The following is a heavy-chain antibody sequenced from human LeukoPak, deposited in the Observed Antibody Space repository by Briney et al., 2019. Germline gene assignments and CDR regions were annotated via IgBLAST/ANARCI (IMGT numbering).Heavy chain of an antibody. CDR2: INPSAGGT. CDR3: ARVDGTCSSTSCFYYYYYGMDV. V-gene: IGHV1-46*01. D-gene: IGHD2-2*01. CDR1: GYTFTSYY. J-gene: IGHJ6*02. Sequence: ASVKVSCKASGYTFTSYYMHWVRQAPGQGLEWMGVINPSAGGTSYARKFQGRVTMTRDTSTSTVYMELSSLRSEDTAVYYCARVDGTCSSTSCFYYYYYGMDVWGQGTTVTVSS.